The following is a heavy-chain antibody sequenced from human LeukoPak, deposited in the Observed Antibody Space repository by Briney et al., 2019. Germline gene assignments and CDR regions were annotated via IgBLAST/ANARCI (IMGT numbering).Heavy chain of an antibody. CDR3: AKEVRESAWFYFDY. J-gene: IGHJ4*02. CDR2: IRSSGDST. V-gene: IGHV3-23*01. D-gene: IGHD3-10*01. Sequence: GGSLRLSCSASGFTFKTYAMSWVRQAPGKGLEWVSGIRSSGDSTYYADSVKGRFTISGDNSRNTLYLQMNSLSAEDTAVYYCAKEVRESAWFYFDYWGQGTLATVSS. CDR1: GFTFKTYA.